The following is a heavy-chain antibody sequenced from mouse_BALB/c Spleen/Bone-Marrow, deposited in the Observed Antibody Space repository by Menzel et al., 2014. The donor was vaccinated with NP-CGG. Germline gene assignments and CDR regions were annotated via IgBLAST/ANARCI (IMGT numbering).Heavy chain of an antibody. CDR2: IHPSDSES. CDR3: ARGLGEIWGY. CDR1: GYSFTNYW. V-gene: IGHV1-61*01. D-gene: IGHD4-1*01. Sequence: QVQLQQSGAELVRPGTSVQLSCEASGYSFTNYWTNWVKQRPGQGLEWIGMIHPSDSESRLNQKFKDKATLTVDKSSTTAYMQLSSPTSEDSAVYYCARGLGEIWGYWGQGTTLTVSS. J-gene: IGHJ2*01.